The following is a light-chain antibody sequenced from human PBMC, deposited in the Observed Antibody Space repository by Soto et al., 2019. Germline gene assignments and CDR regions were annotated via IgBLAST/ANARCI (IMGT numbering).Light chain of an antibody. Sequence: SYELTQPPSVSVAPGQTATITCGGNNIGSKSVHWYQQKPGQAAVLVGYDDSDRPSGIAELFSGSNSGNTATLTISRAEAGDEADYYCQVWDSSSDGYVFGTGTKVTVL. CDR1: NIGSKS. CDR2: DDS. CDR3: QVWDSSSDGYV. V-gene: IGLV3-21*02. J-gene: IGLJ1*01.